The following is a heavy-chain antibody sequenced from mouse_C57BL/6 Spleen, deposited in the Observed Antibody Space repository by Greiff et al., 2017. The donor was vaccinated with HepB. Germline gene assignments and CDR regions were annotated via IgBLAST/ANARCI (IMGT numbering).Heavy chain of an antibody. D-gene: IGHD1-1*01. Sequence: QVQLKQSGAELVRPGASVTLSCKASGYTFTDYEMHWVKQTPVHGLEWIGAIDPETGGTAYNQKFKGKAILTADKSSSTAYMELRSLTSEDSAVYYCTREELLRGVLFAYWGQGTLVTVSA. CDR1: GYTFTDYE. J-gene: IGHJ3*01. V-gene: IGHV1-15*01. CDR2: IDPETGGT. CDR3: TREELLRGVLFAY.